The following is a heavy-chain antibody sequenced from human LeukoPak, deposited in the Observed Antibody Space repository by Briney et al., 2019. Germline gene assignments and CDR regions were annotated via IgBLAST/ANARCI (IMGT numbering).Heavy chain of an antibody. CDR2: IPWNSGYK. D-gene: IGHD4-23*01. V-gene: IGHV3-9*01. CDR1: GFTFEHYG. J-gene: IGHJ5*01. CDR3: AKASDYGGNEFDC. Sequence: VRSLRLSCAASGFTFEHYGMHWVRQVPGKGLAWVSYIPWNSGYKGYADSVKGRFAISRDNAKNSPHLQMNSLTGEDTAFYYCAKASDYGGNEFDCWGQGTLVTVSS.